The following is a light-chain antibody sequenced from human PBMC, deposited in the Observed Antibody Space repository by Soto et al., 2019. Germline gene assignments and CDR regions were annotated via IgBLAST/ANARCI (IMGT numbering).Light chain of an antibody. V-gene: IGLV2-11*01. J-gene: IGLJ1*01. CDR1: SSDVGGYNY. CDR3: CSSAGSYSLYV. CDR2: DVS. Sequence: QSALTQPRSVSGSPGQSVTISCTGTSSDVGGYNYVSWYQQHPGKAPKLMIYDVSKRPSGVPDRFSGSKSGNTASLTISGLQAEDEADYHCCSSAGSYSLYVFGTGTKLTVL.